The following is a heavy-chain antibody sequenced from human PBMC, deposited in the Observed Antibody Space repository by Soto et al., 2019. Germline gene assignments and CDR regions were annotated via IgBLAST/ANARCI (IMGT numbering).Heavy chain of an antibody. Sequence: EVQLVESGGGLVQPGRSLRLSWTVSGLKFDDYAMHWVRQLSGKGLEWVSGISWNSETINYADSVKGRFTISRDNGKNSLYLQVNSLRGEDTALYHCARDISGWHEFDYWGQGTLVTVSS. CDR3: ARDISGWHEFDY. D-gene: IGHD6-19*01. J-gene: IGHJ4*02. V-gene: IGHV3-9*01. CDR1: GLKFDDYA. CDR2: ISWNSETI.